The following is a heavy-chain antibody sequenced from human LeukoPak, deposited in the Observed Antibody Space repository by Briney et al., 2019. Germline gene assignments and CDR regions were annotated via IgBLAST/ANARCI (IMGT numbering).Heavy chain of an antibody. Sequence: GGFLRLSCAASGFTFSSYAMSWVRQAPGKGLEWVSAISGSGGSTYYADSVKGRFTISRDNSKNTLYLQMNSLRAEDTAVYYCAKDLEYNWNDNVAFDIWGQGTMVTVSS. D-gene: IGHD1-20*01. V-gene: IGHV3-23*01. CDR3: AKDLEYNWNDNVAFDI. CDR1: GFTFSSYA. J-gene: IGHJ3*02. CDR2: ISGSGGST.